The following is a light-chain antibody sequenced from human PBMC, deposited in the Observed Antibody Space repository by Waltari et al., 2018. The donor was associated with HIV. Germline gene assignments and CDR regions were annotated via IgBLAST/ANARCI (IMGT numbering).Light chain of an antibody. CDR2: KDI. J-gene: IGLJ3*02. CDR1: SLPMKF. V-gene: IGLV3-25*03. Sequence: SYELTQTPSVSVSPGQTARLNCSRGSLPMKFSSWYRQRPGQAPILIIYKDIERPSGIAERISGTRSGTGVTLTISGVQAEDEGDYYCQSTDHDGSWVFGGGTKLTVL. CDR3: QSTDHDGSWV.